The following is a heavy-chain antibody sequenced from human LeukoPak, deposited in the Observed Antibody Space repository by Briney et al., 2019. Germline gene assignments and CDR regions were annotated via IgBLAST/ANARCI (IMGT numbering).Heavy chain of an antibody. CDR3: AKDRPGRVIRYYSDY. V-gene: IGHV3-23*01. D-gene: IGHD3/OR15-3a*01. CDR2: ISGSGGST. J-gene: IGHJ4*02. Sequence: EWALRHSCAATGFTFICHAFHWLGPAGGKGLAWVSVISGSGGSTYYADSVKGRFTISRDNSKNTLYLQMNSLRAEDTAVYYCAKDRPGRVIRYYSDYWGQGTLVTVSS. CDR1: GFTFICHA.